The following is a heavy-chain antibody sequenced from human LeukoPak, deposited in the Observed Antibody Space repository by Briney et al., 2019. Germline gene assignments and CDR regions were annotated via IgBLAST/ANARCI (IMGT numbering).Heavy chain of an antibody. CDR3: ASPYYDSSGPPDL. D-gene: IGHD3-22*01. CDR1: GYTFTKYD. J-gene: IGHJ2*01. V-gene: IGHV1-8*01. CDR2: MNPNSGNT. Sequence: ASVKVSCKASGYTFTKYDINWVRQATGQGLEWMGWMNPNSGNTGYAQKFHGRVTMTRNSSISTGYMELSSLSSEDTAVYYCASPYYDSSGPPDLWGRGTLVTVSS.